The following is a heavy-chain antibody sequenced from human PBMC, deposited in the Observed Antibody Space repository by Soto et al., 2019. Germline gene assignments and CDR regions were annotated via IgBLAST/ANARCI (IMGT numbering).Heavy chain of an antibody. CDR3: ARSPYSSSSGLEDY. CDR1: GGTFSSYA. V-gene: IGHV1-69*13. CDR2: IIPIFGTA. Sequence: RASVKVSCKASGGTFSSYAISWVRQAPGQGLEWMGGIIPIFGTANYAQKFQGRVTITADESTSTAYMELSSLRSEDTAVYYCARSPYSSSSGLEDYWGQGTLVTVSS. J-gene: IGHJ4*02. D-gene: IGHD6-6*01.